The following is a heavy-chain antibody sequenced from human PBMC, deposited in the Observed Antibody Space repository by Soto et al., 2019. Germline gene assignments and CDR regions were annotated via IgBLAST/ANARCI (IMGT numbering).Heavy chain of an antibody. D-gene: IGHD4-17*01. CDR3: ARGVTTVTTFDY. CDR2: IYHSGST. V-gene: IGHV4-30-2*01. CDR1: GGSISSGGYS. Sequence: QLQLQESGSGLVKPSQTLSLTCAVSGGSISSGGYSCNWIRQPPGKGLEWIGYIYHSGSTYYNPYHKSRVTISVDRSKNQFSLKLSSVTAADTAVYYCARGVTTVTTFDYWGQGTLVTVSS. J-gene: IGHJ4*02.